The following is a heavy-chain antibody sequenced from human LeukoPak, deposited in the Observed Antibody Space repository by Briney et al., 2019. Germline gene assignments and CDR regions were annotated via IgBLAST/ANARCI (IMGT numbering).Heavy chain of an antibody. CDR3: ARGLLPQRQWDY. V-gene: IGHV1-69*01. Sequence: SVKVSCKASGGTFSSYAISWVRQAPGQGLEWMGGIIPIFGTANYAQKFQGRVTITADESTSTAYMELSSLRSEDTAVYYCARGLLPQRQWDYWGQGTLVTVSS. J-gene: IGHJ4*02. CDR2: IIPIFGTA. D-gene: IGHD2-15*01. CDR1: GGTFSSYA.